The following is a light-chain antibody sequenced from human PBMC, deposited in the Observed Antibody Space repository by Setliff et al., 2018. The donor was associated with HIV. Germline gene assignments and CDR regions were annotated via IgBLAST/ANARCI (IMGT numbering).Light chain of an antibody. J-gene: IGLJ3*02. CDR2: DVS. Sequence: QSALTQPASVSGSPGQSITISCTGTSSDVGGYNYVSWYQQHPGKAPELMIYDVSNRPSGVSNRFSGSKSGNTASLTISGLQAEDEADYYYASYTSSSTWVFGGGTKVTVL. CDR3: ASYTSSSTWV. V-gene: IGLV2-14*01. CDR1: SSDVGGYNY.